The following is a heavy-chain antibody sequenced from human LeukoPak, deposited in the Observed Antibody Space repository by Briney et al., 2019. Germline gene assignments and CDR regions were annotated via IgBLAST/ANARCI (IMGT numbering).Heavy chain of an antibody. CDR2: IYYSGST. D-gene: IGHD5-24*01. Sequence: PSETLSLTCTVSGGSISSYYWSWIRQPPGKGLEWIGYIYYSGSTNYNPSLKSRVTISVDTSKNQFSLKLSSVTAADTAVYYCARDKGDGYNWWFDYWGQGTLVTVSS. J-gene: IGHJ4*02. CDR1: GGSISSYY. V-gene: IGHV4-59*01. CDR3: ARDKGDGYNWWFDY.